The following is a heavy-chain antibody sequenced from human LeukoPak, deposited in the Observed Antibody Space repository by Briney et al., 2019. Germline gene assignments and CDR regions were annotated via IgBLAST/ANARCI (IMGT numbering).Heavy chain of an antibody. J-gene: IGHJ6*03. CDR1: GGSISSYY. CDR3: ARDPVYYYYYMDV. V-gene: IGHV4-59*12. CDR2: IYYSGST. Sequence: SSETLSLTCTVSGGSISSYYWSWIRQPPGKGLEWIGHIYYSGSTNYNPSLKSRVTISVDTSKNQFSLKLSSVTAADTAVYYCARDPVYYYYYMDVWGKGTTVTVSS.